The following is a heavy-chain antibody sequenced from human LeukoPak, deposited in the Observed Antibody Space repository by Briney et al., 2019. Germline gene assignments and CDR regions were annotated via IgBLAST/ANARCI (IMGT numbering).Heavy chain of an antibody. CDR2: IYHSGST. Sequence: SETLSLTCIVSGYSISSGYYWGWIRQPPGKGLEWIGSIYHSGSTYYNPSLKSRVTISVDTSKNQFSLKLSSVTAADTAVYYCARSLSGSSGAISYWGQGTLVTVSS. J-gene: IGHJ4*02. CDR3: ARSLSGSSGAISY. D-gene: IGHD1-26*01. V-gene: IGHV4-38-2*02. CDR1: GYSISSGYY.